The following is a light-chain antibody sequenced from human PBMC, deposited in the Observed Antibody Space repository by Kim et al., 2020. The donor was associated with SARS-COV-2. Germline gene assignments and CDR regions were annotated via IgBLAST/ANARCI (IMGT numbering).Light chain of an antibody. V-gene: IGLV2-8*01. CDR3: SSYAGSNNLV. Sequence: GQSGTISGTGTSSDGGGYNYVSWYQQHPGKAPKHMIYEVSKRPSGVPDRFSGSKSGNTAALTVSGLQAEDEADYYCSSYAGSNNLVFGGGTKLTVL. CDR2: EVS. CDR1: SSDGGGYNY. J-gene: IGLJ2*01.